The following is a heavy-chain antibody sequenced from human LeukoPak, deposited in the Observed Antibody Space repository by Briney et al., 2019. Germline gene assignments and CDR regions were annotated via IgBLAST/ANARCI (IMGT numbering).Heavy chain of an antibody. Sequence: PSETLSLTCTVSGGSISSGGYFWSWIRQHPGKGLEWIGYMHNSENADYNPSLKGRVTISVDTSKNQISLKVNSVTAADTAVYYCARWMATVTTPDYWGQGTLVTVSS. D-gene: IGHD4-11*01. CDR2: MHNSENA. J-gene: IGHJ4*02. CDR3: ARWMATVTTPDY. V-gene: IGHV4-31*03. CDR1: GGSISSGGYF.